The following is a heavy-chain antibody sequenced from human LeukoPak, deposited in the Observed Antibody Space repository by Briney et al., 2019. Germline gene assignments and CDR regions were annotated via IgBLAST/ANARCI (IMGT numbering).Heavy chain of an antibody. CDR2: ISSSGSTI. CDR3: ARESRRGLSITYYYGMDV. D-gene: IGHD2-21*01. J-gene: IGHJ6*04. Sequence: GGSLRLSCAASGFTFSSYEMNWVRQAPGKGLEWVSYISSSGSTIYYADSVKGRFTISRDNAENSLYLQMNSLRAEDTAVYYCARESRRGLSITYYYGMDVWGKGTTVTVSS. CDR1: GFTFSSYE. V-gene: IGHV3-48*03.